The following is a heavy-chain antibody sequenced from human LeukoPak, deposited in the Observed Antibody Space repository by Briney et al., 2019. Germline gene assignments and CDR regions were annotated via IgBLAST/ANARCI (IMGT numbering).Heavy chain of an antibody. J-gene: IGHJ4*02. D-gene: IGHD3-10*01. CDR1: GFTFSNAW. Sequence: NPGGSLRLSCAASGFTFSNAWMSWVRQAPGKGLEWVGRIKSKTDGGTTDYAAPVKGRFTISRDDSKNTLYLQMNSLKTEDTAVYYCTTALWFGELSLSDYWGQGTLVTVSS. V-gene: IGHV3-15*01. CDR3: TTALWFGELSLSDY. CDR2: IKSKTDGGTT.